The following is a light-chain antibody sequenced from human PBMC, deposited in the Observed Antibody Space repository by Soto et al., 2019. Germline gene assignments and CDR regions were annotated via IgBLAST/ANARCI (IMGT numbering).Light chain of an antibody. J-gene: IGKJ5*01. CDR3: QQRNIWPPVT. V-gene: IGKV3-11*01. CDR1: PSVANF. Sequence: EIVLTQSPATLSLSPGERATLSCRASPSVANFVAWYQQKPGQAPRLLIYGAFNRATGIPARFSGSGSGTDFNLTISSLEPEDSAVYYCQQRNIWPPVTFGHGTRLEIK. CDR2: GAF.